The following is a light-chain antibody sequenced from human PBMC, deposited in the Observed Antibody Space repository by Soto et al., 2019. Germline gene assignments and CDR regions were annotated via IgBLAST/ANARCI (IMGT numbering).Light chain of an antibody. V-gene: IGKV1-5*03. Sequence: DILLTQSPSTLSASLGGRVTLTCRTNQTINNWLAWYQQKPGKAPKLLIHKTSILESGVPSRFSGNGSGTEFTLTISSLQPDDVATYYCQQYKTTFGPGTKVDIE. CDR3: QQYKTT. J-gene: IGKJ3*01. CDR2: KTS. CDR1: QTINNW.